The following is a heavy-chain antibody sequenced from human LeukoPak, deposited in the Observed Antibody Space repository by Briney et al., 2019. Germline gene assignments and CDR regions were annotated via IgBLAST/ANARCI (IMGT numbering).Heavy chain of an antibody. CDR3: AREGSIVPHQDLDY. Sequence: GGSLRLSCAASAFTFSSFGMHWVRQAPGKGLEWVAVIWYDGSNEYYADSVEGRFTISRDNAKNSLYLQMNSLRVEDTAVYYCAREGSIVPHQDLDYWGQGSLVTVSS. J-gene: IGHJ4*02. CDR2: IWYDGSNE. V-gene: IGHV3-33*01. D-gene: IGHD2-8*01. CDR1: AFTFSSFG.